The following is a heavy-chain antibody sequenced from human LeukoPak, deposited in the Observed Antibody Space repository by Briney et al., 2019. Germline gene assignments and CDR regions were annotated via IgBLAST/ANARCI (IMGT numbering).Heavy chain of an antibody. CDR1: GGSLSSYS. J-gene: IGHJ5*02. D-gene: IGHD1-1*01. CDR3: ARRMLEARQSSATTWSDT. V-gene: IGHV4-4*07. CDR2: IYASGAT. Sequence: SETLSLTCSVSGGSLSSYSWSWIRQPPGKGLEWIGRIYASGATIYNPSLQSRISISVDTSNNHFSLHLTSVTAADTAVYYCARRMLEARQSSATTWSDTGGQGTLVTVSS.